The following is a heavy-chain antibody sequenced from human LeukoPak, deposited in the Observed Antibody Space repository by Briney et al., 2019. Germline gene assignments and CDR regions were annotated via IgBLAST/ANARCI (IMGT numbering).Heavy chain of an antibody. J-gene: IGHJ4*02. CDR1: GFMFSGSA. V-gene: IGHV3-73*01. Sequence: PGGSLRLSCAASGFMFSGSAMHWVRQASGKGLEWVGRIRNIANSYATTYGASVMGRFTISRDDSKNTAYLQMNSLKTEDTAVYYCTRQLGYGANNLDYWGQGTLVTVSS. CDR3: TRQLGYGANNLDY. D-gene: IGHD4/OR15-4a*01. CDR2: IRNIANSYAT.